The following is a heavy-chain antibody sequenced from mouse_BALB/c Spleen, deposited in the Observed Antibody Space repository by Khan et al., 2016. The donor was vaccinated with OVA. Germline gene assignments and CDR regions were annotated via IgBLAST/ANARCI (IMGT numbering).Heavy chain of an antibody. V-gene: IGHV14-3*02. Sequence: EVQLQESGADLVKPGASVKLSCTASGFNIKDTYIHWVKQRPEQGLEWIGRIDPANGYTKYDPKFQVKATITADTSSNTAYLQVSGLPSEDTAVYYCARGAGYYVEYAMDYWGQGTSVTVSS. CDR3: ARGAGYYVEYAMDY. CDR2: IDPANGYT. J-gene: IGHJ4*01. D-gene: IGHD2-3*01. CDR1: GFNIKDTY.